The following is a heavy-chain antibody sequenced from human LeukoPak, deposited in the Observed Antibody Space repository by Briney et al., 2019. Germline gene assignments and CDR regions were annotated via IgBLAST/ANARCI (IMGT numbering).Heavy chain of an antibody. CDR1: GYSFTSYW. CDR2: IYPGDSDT. D-gene: IGHD3-10*01. V-gene: IGHV5-51*01. Sequence: GESLKISCKGSGYSFTSYWIGWVRQMPGKGLERMGIIYPGDSDTRYSPSFQGQVTISADKSISTAYLQWSSLKASDTAMYYCARSRITMVRGVEDNWFDPWGQGTLVTVSS. CDR3: ARSRITMVRGVEDNWFDP. J-gene: IGHJ5*02.